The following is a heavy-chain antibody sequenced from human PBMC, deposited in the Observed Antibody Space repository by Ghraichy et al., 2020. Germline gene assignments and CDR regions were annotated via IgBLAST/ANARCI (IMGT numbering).Heavy chain of an antibody. Sequence: SETLSLTCAVSGGSISSGGYSWSWIRQPPGKGLEWIGYIYYSGSTYYNPSLKSRVTISVDTSKNQFSLKLSSVTAADTAVYYCARHIVLMVASGWFDPWGQGTLVTVSS. CDR3: ARHIVLMVASGWFDP. D-gene: IGHD2-8*01. CDR2: IYYSGST. CDR1: GGSISSGGYS. V-gene: IGHV4-30-4*07. J-gene: IGHJ5*02.